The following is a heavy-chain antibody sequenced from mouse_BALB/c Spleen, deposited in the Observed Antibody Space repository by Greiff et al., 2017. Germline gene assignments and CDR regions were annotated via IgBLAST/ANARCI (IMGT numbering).Heavy chain of an antibody. Sequence: VHLVESGPGLVAPSQSLSITCTVSGFSLTNSGVHWVRQSPGKGLEWLGVIWGDGSTNYNSAFKSRLSISKDNSKSQVFLKMNSLQTDDTARYYCAKRDGYYPFAYWGQGTLVTVSA. J-gene: IGHJ3*01. V-gene: IGHV2-6-6*01. CDR2: IWGDGST. D-gene: IGHD2-3*01. CDR3: AKRDGYYPFAY. CDR1: GFSLTNSG.